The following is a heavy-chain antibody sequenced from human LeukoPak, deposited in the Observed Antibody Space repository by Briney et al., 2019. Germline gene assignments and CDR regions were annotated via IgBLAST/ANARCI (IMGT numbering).Heavy chain of an antibody. V-gene: IGHV3-23*01. CDR1: GFTFSSYA. J-gene: IGHJ4*02. Sequence: GGSLRLSCAASGFTFSSYAMSWVRQAPGKGLEWVSVISGSGGNTYYADSVKGRFTISRDNSQNTLYLQMNSLRAEDTAVYYCAKDHNVWGSYRFQHFDYWGQGTRVTVSS. CDR3: AKDHNVWGSYRFQHFDY. CDR2: ISGSGGNT. D-gene: IGHD3-16*02.